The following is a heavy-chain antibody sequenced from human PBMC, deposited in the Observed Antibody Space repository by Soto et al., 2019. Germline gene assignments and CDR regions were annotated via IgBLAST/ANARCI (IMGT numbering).Heavy chain of an antibody. CDR3: ARVGSTSWY. V-gene: IGHV3-74*01. D-gene: IGHD6-6*01. CDR2: IDGAGRST. Sequence: EVQLVESGGGLVQPGGSLRLSCAASGFTFSSYWMHWVRQPPGKGLVWVSRIDGAGRSTNYADSVKGRFTISRDNAKNTLYLQMNSLGAADTAFYYCARVGSTSWYWGQGTLVTVSS. J-gene: IGHJ4*02. CDR1: GFTFSSYW.